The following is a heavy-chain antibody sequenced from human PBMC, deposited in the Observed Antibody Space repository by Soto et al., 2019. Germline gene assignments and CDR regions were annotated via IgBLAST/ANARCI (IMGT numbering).Heavy chain of an antibody. CDR1: GFTFSLYG. D-gene: IGHD5-12*01. V-gene: IGHV3-30*18. CDR2: TSYDGSNK. J-gene: IGHJ6*02. Sequence: QLHLVESGGGVVQPGRSLRLSCAASGFTFSLYGMHWVRQAPGRGLEWVAVTSYDGSNKFYADSVKGRFTISRDNSKNTLYLEMNSLRPEDTAVYFCAKDSGYKGYDVYDYCYGMDVWGQGTTVTVSS. CDR3: AKDSGYKGYDVYDYCYGMDV.